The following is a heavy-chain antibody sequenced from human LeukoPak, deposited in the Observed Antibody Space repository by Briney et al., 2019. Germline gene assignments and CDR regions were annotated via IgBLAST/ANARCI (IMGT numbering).Heavy chain of an antibody. V-gene: IGHV3-23*01. Sequence: SGGSLRLSRAASGFAFSNYAMSWVRQAPGKGLEWVSSLSGGGDSRYYADSVMGRFTISRDNSKNTLYLQMNSLRAEDTAVYYCAKAVRSMVTGGGYFDSWGQGTLVTVSS. CDR3: AKAVRSMVTGGGYFDS. CDR1: GFAFSNYA. CDR2: LSGGGDSR. D-gene: IGHD3-10*01. J-gene: IGHJ4*02.